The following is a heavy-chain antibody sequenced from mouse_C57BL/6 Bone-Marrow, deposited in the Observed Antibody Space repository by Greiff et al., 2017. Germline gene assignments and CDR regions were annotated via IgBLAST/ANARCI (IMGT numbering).Heavy chain of an antibody. Sequence: EVQGVESGAGLVKPGGSLKLSCAASGFTFSSYAMSWVRQTPEKRLEWVAYISSGGDYIYYADTVKGRFTISRDNARNTLYLQMSSRKSEDTAMYYGTRDEDYYGSSYYWYFDVWGTGTTVTVSS. CDR2: ISSGGDYI. CDR3: TRDEDYYGSSYYWYFDV. V-gene: IGHV5-9-1*02. CDR1: GFTFSSYA. J-gene: IGHJ1*03. D-gene: IGHD1-1*01.